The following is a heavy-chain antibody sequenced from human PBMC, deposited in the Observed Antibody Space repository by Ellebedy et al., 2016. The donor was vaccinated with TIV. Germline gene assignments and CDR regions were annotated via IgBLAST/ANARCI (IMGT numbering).Heavy chain of an antibody. V-gene: IGHV3-7*03. Sequence: PGGSLRLSCAASGFTFSSYWMSWVRQVRQAPGKGLEGVANITHDGSAKSYVDSVKVRFTISRDNAKNSLYLQMNSLRAEDTAVYYCASGHRGISFGIWGQGTMVTVSS. CDR2: ITHDGSAK. CDR1: GFTFSSYW. D-gene: IGHD3-16*01. CDR3: ASGHRGISFGI. J-gene: IGHJ3*02.